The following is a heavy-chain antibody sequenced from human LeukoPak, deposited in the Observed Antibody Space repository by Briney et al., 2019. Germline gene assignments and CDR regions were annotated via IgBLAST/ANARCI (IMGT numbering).Heavy chain of an antibody. CDR2: ISYDGSNK. V-gene: IGHV3-30-3*01. CDR3: AKGRYDILTGYYGFDY. J-gene: IGHJ4*02. Sequence: PGGSLRLSCAASGFTFSSYAMHWVRQAPGKGLEWVAVISYDGSNKYYADSVKGRFTISRDNSKNTLYLQMNSLRAEDTAVYYCAKGRYDILTGYYGFDYWGQGTLVTVSS. D-gene: IGHD3-9*01. CDR1: GFTFSSYA.